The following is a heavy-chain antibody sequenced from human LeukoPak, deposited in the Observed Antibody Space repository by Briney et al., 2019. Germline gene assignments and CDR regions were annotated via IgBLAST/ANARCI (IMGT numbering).Heavy chain of an antibody. V-gene: IGHV4-39*01. CDR1: GGSISSFY. Sequence: SETLSLTCTVSGGSISSFYWGWIRQPPGKGLEWIGSIYYSGITHYNPSLKSRVTILVDTSKNQFSLKLSSVTASDTAVYYCARLYYYGSGFDHWGQGTLVTVSS. CDR2: IYYSGIT. D-gene: IGHD3-10*01. J-gene: IGHJ4*02. CDR3: ARLYYYGSGFDH.